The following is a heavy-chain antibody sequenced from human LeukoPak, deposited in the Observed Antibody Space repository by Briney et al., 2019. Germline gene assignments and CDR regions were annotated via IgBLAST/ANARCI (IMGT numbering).Heavy chain of an antibody. D-gene: IGHD3-9*01. J-gene: IGHJ6*02. CDR3: TRDLMDYDVSTGLHHYYMDV. CDR2: ISSGSGTI. V-gene: IGHV3-48*04. Sequence: PGGSLRLSCAASGFTFSTYKMNWVRQAPGEGLEWVSYISSGSGTIYYADSVKGRFTISRDNAKNSLYLQMNTLRVEDTAVYYCTRDLMDYDVSTGLHHYYMDVWGQGTTVTVSS. CDR1: GFTFSTYK.